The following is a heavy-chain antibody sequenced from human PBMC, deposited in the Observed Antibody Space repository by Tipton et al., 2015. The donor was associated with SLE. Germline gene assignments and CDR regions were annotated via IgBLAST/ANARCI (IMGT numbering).Heavy chain of an antibody. CDR3: ARESLSASGTSYFDP. Sequence: PGLVKPSETLSLTCTVSGGSISSGGYYWNWIRQHPGKGLEWIGYIFYSGNTYYNPSLKSRLSISIDKSNNQFSLRLSSVTAADTAVYYCARESLSASGTSYFDPWGRGTLVTVSS. CDR2: IFYSGNT. V-gene: IGHV4-31*03. J-gene: IGHJ2*01. CDR1: GGSISSGGYY. D-gene: IGHD6-13*01.